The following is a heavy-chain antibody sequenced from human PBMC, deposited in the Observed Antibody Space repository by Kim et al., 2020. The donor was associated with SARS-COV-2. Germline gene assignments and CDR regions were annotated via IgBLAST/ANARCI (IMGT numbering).Heavy chain of an antibody. D-gene: IGHD6-13*01. J-gene: IGHJ5*02. CDR3: ARNSRKKWFDP. V-gene: IGHV4-34*01. CDR1: GGSFSGYY. CDR2: INHSGSN. Sequence: SETLSLTCAVYGGSFSGYYWSWIRQPPGKGLEWIGEINHSGSNNYNPSLKSRVTISVDTSKNQFSLKLSSVTAADTAVYYCARNSRKKWFDPWGQGTLVT.